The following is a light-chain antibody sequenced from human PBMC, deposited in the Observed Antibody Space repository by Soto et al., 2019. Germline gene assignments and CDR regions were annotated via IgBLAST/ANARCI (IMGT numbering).Light chain of an antibody. CDR1: QGVTSAF. J-gene: IGKJ3*01. V-gene: IGKV3-20*01. CDR2: GAS. CDR3: QQYGSSPSS. Sequence: EIVLTQSPGTLSLSPGERATLSCRAGQGVTSAFLAWYQQTPGQAPRLLIYGASRRATGIPDRFSGSGSGTDFTLTINRLEPEDFAVYYCQQYGSSPSSFGPGTKVDFK.